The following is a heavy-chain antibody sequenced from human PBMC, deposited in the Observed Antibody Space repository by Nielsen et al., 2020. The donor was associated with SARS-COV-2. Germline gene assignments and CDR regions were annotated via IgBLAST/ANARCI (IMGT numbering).Heavy chain of an antibody. V-gene: IGHV7-4-1*02. Sequence: ASVKVSCKASGYTFTSYAMNWVRQAPGQGLEWMGWINTNTGNPTYAQGFTGRFVFSLDTSVSTAYLQISSLKAEDTAVYYCARDIAGGTDLENYYGMDVWGQGTTVTVSS. J-gene: IGHJ6*02. CDR1: GYTFTSYA. CDR2: INTNTGNP. D-gene: IGHD1-1*01. CDR3: ARDIAGGTDLENYYGMDV.